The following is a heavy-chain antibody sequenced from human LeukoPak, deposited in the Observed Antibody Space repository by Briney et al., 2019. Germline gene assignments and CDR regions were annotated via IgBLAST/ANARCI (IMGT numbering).Heavy chain of an antibody. CDR1: GGSFSGYY. J-gene: IGHJ6*02. Sequence: SETLSLTCAVYGGSFSGYYWSWLRQPPGKGLEWIGEINHSGSTNYNPSLKSRVTISVDTSKNQFSLKLSSVTAADTAVYYCARDLGSWELLGAYYYYYGMDVWGQGTTVTVSS. CDR3: ARDLGSWELLGAYYYYYGMDV. V-gene: IGHV4-34*01. CDR2: INHSGST. D-gene: IGHD1-26*01.